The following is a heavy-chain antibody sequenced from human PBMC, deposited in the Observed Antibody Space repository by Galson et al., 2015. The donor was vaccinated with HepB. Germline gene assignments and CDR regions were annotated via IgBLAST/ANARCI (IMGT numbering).Heavy chain of an antibody. J-gene: IGHJ4*02. D-gene: IGHD2/OR15-2a*01. CDR1: GDSVSSNSAA. CDR3: TRDLSMRFDY. CDR2: TFYRSMWKN. V-gene: IGHV6-1*01. Sequence: CAISGDSVSSNSAAWNWIRQSPSRGFEWLGRTFYRSMWKNDYAIFVSGRITINPDTSENQFSLQLNSVTPEDTAVYYCTRDLSMRFDYWGQGTMVTVSS.